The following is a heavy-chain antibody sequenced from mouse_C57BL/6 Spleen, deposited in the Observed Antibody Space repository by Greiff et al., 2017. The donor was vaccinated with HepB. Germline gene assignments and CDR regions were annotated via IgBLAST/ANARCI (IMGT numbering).Heavy chain of an antibody. Sequence: QVQLQQPGAELVKPGASVKLSCKASGYTFTSYWMHWVKQRPGQGLEWIGMIHPNSGSTNYNEKFKSKATLTVDKSSSTAYMQLSSLTSEDSAVYYCARPYYSNPYAMDYWGQGTSVTVSS. D-gene: IGHD2-5*01. CDR3: ARPYYSNPYAMDY. V-gene: IGHV1-64*01. J-gene: IGHJ4*01. CDR2: IHPNSGST. CDR1: GYTFTSYW.